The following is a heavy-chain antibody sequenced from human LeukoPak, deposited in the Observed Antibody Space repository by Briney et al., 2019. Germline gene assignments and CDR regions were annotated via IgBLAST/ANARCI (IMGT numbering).Heavy chain of an antibody. D-gene: IGHD4-17*01. CDR1: GFSVDSVF. CDR2: IMPGGHI. V-gene: IGHV3-66*01. J-gene: IGHJ4*02. CDR3: ARGNSATTTFDF. Sequence: GGSLRLSCRASGFSVDSVFMNWVRQPPGKGLEWVSSIMPGGHIDYTDSVKGRFTISRDSFKNTLSLQMNSLRVDDSAVYYCARGNSATTTFDFWGQGTLVTVSS.